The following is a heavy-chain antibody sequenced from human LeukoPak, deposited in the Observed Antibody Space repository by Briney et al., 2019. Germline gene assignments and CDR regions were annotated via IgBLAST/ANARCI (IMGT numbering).Heavy chain of an antibody. D-gene: IGHD3-16*02. V-gene: IGHV4-39*07. Sequence: SETLSLTCTVSGGSISSSSYYWGWIRQPPGKGLEWIGNIYYSGSTYYNPSLESRVTMSLDTSKNQFSLKLSSVTAADTAVYYCARDENGYVWGSFRAWGQGALVTVSS. CDR1: GGSISSSSYY. CDR2: IYYSGST. J-gene: IGHJ5*02. CDR3: ARDENGYVWGSFRA.